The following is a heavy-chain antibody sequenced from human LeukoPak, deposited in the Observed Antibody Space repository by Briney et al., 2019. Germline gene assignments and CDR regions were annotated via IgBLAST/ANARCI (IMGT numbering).Heavy chain of an antibody. CDR1: GYTFTDYY. CDR2: INPSSGGT. J-gene: IGHJ6*03. CDR3: ARAFSRLDYYYYYYMDV. D-gene: IGHD3-16*01. V-gene: IGHV1-2*02. Sequence: ASVKVSCKASGYTFTDYYLHWVRQAPGQGLEWMGWINPSSGGTNYAQKFQGRVTMTRDTSIGTAYMELSRLRSDDTAVYYCARAFSRLDYYYYYYMDVWGKGTTVTVSS.